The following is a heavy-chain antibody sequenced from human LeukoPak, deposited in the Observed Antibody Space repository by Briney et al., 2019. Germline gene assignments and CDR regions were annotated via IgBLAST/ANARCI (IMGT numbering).Heavy chain of an antibody. J-gene: IGHJ4*02. CDR1: GFTFTNYG. Sequence: PGGSLTLSCAASGFTFTNYGMHRVRQAPGKGLEWVAVIWSDGTNKYYADSVKGRFAISRDDSNNMVYLQMNSLRAEDTAVYYCAKDVERGFDYTNSLDYWGQGTLVTVSS. CDR3: AKDVERGFDYTNSLDY. V-gene: IGHV3-33*06. D-gene: IGHD4-11*01. CDR2: IWSDGTNK.